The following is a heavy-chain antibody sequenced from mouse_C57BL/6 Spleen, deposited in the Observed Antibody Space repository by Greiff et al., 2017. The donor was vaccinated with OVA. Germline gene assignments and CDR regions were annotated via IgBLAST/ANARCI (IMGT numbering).Heavy chain of an antibody. J-gene: IGHJ2*01. V-gene: IGHV1-52*01. CDR2: IDPSVSET. CDR1: GYTFTSYW. CDR3: AYGNYLFDY. Sequence: QVQLQQSGAELVRPGSSVKLSCKASGYTFTSYWMHWVKQRPIQGLEWIGNIDPSVSETHYNQKFKDKATLTVDKSSSTAYMQLSSLTSEDSAVDYCAYGNYLFDYWGQGTTLTVSS. D-gene: IGHD2-1*01.